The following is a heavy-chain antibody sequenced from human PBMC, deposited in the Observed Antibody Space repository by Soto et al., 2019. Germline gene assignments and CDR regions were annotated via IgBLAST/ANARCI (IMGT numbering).Heavy chain of an antibody. V-gene: IGHV4-30-4*01. D-gene: IGHD2-2*01. Sequence: QVQLQESGPGLVKPSQTLSLTCTVSGGSISSGDYYWSWIRQPPGKGLEWIGYIYYSGSTYYNPSLKSRVTISVDTSKNQFSLKLSSVTAADTAVYYCARARRYCISTSCYGPGAARGNFDYWGQGTLVTVSS. CDR2: IYYSGST. J-gene: IGHJ4*02. CDR3: ARARRYCISTSCYGPGAARGNFDY. CDR1: GGSISSGDYY.